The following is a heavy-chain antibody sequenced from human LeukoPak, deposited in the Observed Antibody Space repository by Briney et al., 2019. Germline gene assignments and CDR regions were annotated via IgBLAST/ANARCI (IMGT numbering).Heavy chain of an antibody. CDR3: ARSHRSSGYYGDAFDI. CDR2: ISSSSTI. J-gene: IGHJ3*02. CDR1: GFTFSSYS. D-gene: IGHD3-22*01. V-gene: IGHV3-48*01. Sequence: GGSLRLSCAASGFTFSSYSMNWVRQAPGEGLEWVSYISSSSTIYYADSVKGRFTISRDNAKNSLYLQMNSLRAEDTAVYYCARSHRSSGYYGDAFDIWGQGTMVTVSS.